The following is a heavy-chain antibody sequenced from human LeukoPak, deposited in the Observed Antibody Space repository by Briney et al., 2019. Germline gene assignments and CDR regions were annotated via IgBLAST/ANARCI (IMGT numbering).Heavy chain of an antibody. CDR3: ARVIRCGPHMDV. D-gene: IGHD2-15*01. V-gene: IGHV1-69*02. CDR2: IIPILGIA. J-gene: IGHJ6*03. Sequence: SVKVSCKASRGTFSSYTISWVRQAPGQGLEWMGRIIPILGIANYAQKFQGRVTITADKSTSTAYMELSSLRSEDTAVYYCARVIRCGPHMDVWGKGTTVTVSS. CDR1: RGTFSSYT.